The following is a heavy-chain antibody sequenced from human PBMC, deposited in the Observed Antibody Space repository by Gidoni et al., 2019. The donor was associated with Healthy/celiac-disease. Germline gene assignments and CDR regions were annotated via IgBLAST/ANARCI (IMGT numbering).Heavy chain of an antibody. CDR3: ARHSANYDYVWGSSPLGAFDI. CDR2: IYYSGST. J-gene: IGHJ3*02. V-gene: IGHV4-39*01. D-gene: IGHD3-16*01. Sequence: QLQLQESGPGLVKPSETLSLTCTVSGGSISSRSYYWGGIRQPPGKGLEWIGSIYYSGSTYYNPSLKSRVTISVDTSKTQFSLKLSSVTAADTAVYYCARHSANYDYVWGSSPLGAFDIWGQGTMVTVSS. CDR1: GGSISSRSYY.